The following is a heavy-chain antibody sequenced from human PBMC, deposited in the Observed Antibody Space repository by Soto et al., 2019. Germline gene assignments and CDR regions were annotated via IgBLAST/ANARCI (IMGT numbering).Heavy chain of an antibody. V-gene: IGHV3-7*01. D-gene: IGHD3-10*01. J-gene: IGHJ4*02. CDR1: ALTFRNNW. CDR3: ARGTGSSYFDF. Sequence: GGSLRLSCAASALTFRNNWMSWVRQAPGKGLEWVANINQDGSEKSYVDSVKGRFTISRDRAKNSVYLHLSSLRAGDTAVYFCARGTGSSYFDFWGQGTLVTVSS. CDR2: INQDGSEK.